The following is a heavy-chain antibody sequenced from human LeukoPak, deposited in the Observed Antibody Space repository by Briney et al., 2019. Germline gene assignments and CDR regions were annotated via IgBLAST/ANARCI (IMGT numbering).Heavy chain of an antibody. V-gene: IGHV3-74*01. D-gene: IGHD2-2*01. CDR1: GFTVSRSS. CDR2: INSDGSSI. J-gene: IGHJ4*02. CDR3: ARSIASDYLDY. Sequence: GGSLRLSCAASGFTVSRSSMYWVRQAPGKGLVWVSRINSDGSSISYADSVKGRFTISRDNAKKTLYLQMNSLRAEDTAVYYCARSIASDYLDYWGQGTLATVSS.